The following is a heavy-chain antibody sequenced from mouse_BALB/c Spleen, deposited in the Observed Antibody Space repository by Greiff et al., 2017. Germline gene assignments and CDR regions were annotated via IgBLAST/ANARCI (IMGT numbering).Heavy chain of an antibody. D-gene: IGHD2-3*01. CDR1: GYTFTNYW. V-gene: IGHV1-63*02. Sequence: VQLQQSGAELVRPGTSVKISCKASGYTFTNYWLGWVKQRPGHGLEWIGDIYPGGGYTNYNEKFKGKATLTADTSSSTAYMQLSSLTSEDSAVYFCARYDGPYYFDYWGQGTTLTVSS. CDR2: IYPGGGYT. J-gene: IGHJ2*01. CDR3: ARYDGPYYFDY.